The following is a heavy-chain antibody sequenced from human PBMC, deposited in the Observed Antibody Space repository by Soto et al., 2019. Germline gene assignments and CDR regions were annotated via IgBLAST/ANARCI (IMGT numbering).Heavy chain of an antibody. D-gene: IGHD3-3*01. CDR2: INPATGAA. V-gene: IGHV1-2*02. CDR1: GYPVTAYY. J-gene: IGHJ3*02. CDR3: ARGGGVGVAGSAAFDM. Sequence: QLHLVQSGAVVKKPGASVTVSCSASGYPVTAYYMHWVRQAPGRGLEWMGGINPATGAAKYTQTFQGRVTMTRDASTGTVFRELGGRTSEDTAVFYCARGGGVGVAGSAAFDMWGQGTVVTVSS.